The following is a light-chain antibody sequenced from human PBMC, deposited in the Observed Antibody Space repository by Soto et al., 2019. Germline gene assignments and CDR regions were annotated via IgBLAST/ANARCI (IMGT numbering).Light chain of an antibody. CDR3: SSYSSSSTPYV. CDR2: EVN. J-gene: IGLJ1*01. V-gene: IGLV2-14*01. Sequence: QSALTQPASVSGSPGQSITISCTGTTSDVGGSNYVSWYQQHPGNAPNLIMFEVNNRPSGVSNRFSGSKSGNTASLTISGLQAEDEAEYYCSSYSSSSTPYVFGTGTKLTVL. CDR1: TSDVGGSNY.